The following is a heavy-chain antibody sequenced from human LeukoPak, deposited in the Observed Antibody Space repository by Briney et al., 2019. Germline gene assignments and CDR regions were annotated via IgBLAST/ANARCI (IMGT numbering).Heavy chain of an antibody. Sequence: PSETLSLTCTVSGDSLGSGMYYWGWIRQAPGKGLTWIGSIYHSGSIFYNASFESRVAMSVDPSNNQFSLRPTSVTAADTALYYCARETSTWNSFEYWGQGTAVTVSS. CDR3: ARETSTWNSFEY. CDR2: IYHSGSI. J-gene: IGHJ4*02. CDR1: GDSLGSGMYY. D-gene: IGHD1/OR15-1a*01. V-gene: IGHV4-39*02.